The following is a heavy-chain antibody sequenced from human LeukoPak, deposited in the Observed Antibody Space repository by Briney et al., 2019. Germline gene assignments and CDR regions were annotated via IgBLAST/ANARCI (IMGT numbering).Heavy chain of an antibody. Sequence: GGSLRLSCAASGFTFSSYAMSWVRQAPGKGLVWVSGISGSGGSTYYADSVKGRFTISRDSSKNTLYLQMNSLRAEDTAVYYCAKSPSYDFWSGQGAFDIWGQGTMVTVSS. CDR1: GFTFSSYA. J-gene: IGHJ3*02. CDR3: AKSPSYDFWSGQGAFDI. CDR2: ISGSGGST. V-gene: IGHV3-23*01. D-gene: IGHD3-3*01.